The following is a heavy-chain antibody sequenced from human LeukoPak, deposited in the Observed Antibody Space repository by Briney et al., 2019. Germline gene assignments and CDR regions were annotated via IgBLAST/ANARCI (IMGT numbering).Heavy chain of an antibody. Sequence: SETLSLTCAVYGGSFSGYYWSWIRQPPGKGLEWIGEINHSGSTNYNPSLKSRVTISVDTSKNQFSLKLSSVTAADTAVYYCARGPTKKRDYYDSSGYPYWGQGTLVTVSP. CDR3: ARGPTKKRDYYDSSGYPY. V-gene: IGHV4-34*01. CDR1: GGSFSGYY. J-gene: IGHJ4*02. D-gene: IGHD3-22*01. CDR2: INHSGST.